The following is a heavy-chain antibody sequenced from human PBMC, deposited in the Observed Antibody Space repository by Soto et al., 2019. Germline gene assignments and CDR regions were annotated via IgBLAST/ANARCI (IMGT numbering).Heavy chain of an antibody. D-gene: IGHD6-6*01. CDR2: IWYDGSNK. CDR3: ARDRSSSTYYFDY. J-gene: IGHJ4*02. Sequence: QVQLVESGGGVVQPGRSLRLSCAASGFTFSSYDMHWVRQAPGKGLEWVALIWYDGSNKYYADSVKGRFTISRDNSKNTRYLQMNSLRAEDTAVYYCARDRSSSTYYFDYWGQGTLVTVSS. V-gene: IGHV3-33*01. CDR1: GFTFSSYD.